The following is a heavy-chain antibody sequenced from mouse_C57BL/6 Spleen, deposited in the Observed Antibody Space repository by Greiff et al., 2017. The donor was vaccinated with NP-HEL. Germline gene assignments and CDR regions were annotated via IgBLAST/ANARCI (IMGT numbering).Heavy chain of an antibody. J-gene: IGHJ3*01. Sequence: EVQLVESGGGLVQPKGSLKLSCAASGFTFNTYAMHWVRQAPGKGLEWVARIRSKGSNYATYYADSVKDRFTISRDDSQSMLYLQMNNLKTEDTAMYYGVIDEGSYWGQGTLVTVSA. CDR1: GFTFNTYA. CDR3: VIDEGSY. V-gene: IGHV10-3*01. CDR2: IRSKGSNYAT.